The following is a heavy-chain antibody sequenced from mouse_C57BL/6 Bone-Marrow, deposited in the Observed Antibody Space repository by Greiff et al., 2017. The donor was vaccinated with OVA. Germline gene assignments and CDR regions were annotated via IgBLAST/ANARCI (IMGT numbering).Heavy chain of an antibody. D-gene: IGHD1-1*01. V-gene: IGHV6-3*01. Sequence: EVKLMESGGGLVQPGGSMKLSCVASGFTFSNYWMNWVRQSPEKGLEWVAQIRLKSDNYATHYAESVKGRFTISRDDSKSSVYLQMNNLRAEDTGIYYCSGLTTVVADRYFDVWGTGTTVTVSS. J-gene: IGHJ1*03. CDR1: GFTFSNYW. CDR2: IRLKSDNYAT. CDR3: SGLTTVVADRYFDV.